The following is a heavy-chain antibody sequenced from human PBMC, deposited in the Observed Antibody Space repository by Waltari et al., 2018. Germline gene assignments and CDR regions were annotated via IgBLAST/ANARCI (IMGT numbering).Heavy chain of an antibody. CDR3: VKETAYGYYFDN. CDR2: IYSGGGA. Sequence: EVQLLESGGGLIPPGGSLPLSCAASGFTFNHYAMNWIRQAPGKGLEWVSVIYSGGGAYYADSVKGRFTISRDNSKNTLYLQMSSLRLEDTAVYYCVKETAYGYYFDNWGQGTLVSVSS. CDR1: GFTFNHYA. V-gene: IGHV3-23*03. D-gene: IGHD3-10*01. J-gene: IGHJ4*02.